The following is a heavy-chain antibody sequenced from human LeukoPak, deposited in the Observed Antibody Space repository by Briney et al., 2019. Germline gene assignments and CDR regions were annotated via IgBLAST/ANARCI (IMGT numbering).Heavy chain of an antibody. CDR3: AKGFTSRSWYYGIDD. CDR1: GFTFSSYA. V-gene: IGHV3-23*01. J-gene: IGHJ4*02. Sequence: GGSLPHSCAASGFTFSSYAMSWVRQAPGKGLEWVSAISGSGGSTYYADSVKGRFTISRDNSKNTLYMQMNSLRAEDTAVYYCAKGFTSRSWYYGIDDGGQGTLVTVSS. CDR2: ISGSGGST. D-gene: IGHD6-13*01.